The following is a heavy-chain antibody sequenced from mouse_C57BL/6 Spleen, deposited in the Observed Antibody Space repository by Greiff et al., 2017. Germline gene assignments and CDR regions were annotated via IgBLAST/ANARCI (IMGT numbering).Heavy chain of an antibody. V-gene: IGHV1-5*01. Sequence: VQLKQSGTVLARPGASVKMSCKTSGYTFTSYWMHWVKQRPGQGLEWIGAIYPGNSDTSYNQKFKGKAKLTAVTAPSTAYMELSSLTNEDSAVYYCTRYYYGFFDYWGQGTTLTVSS. CDR1: GYTFTSYW. J-gene: IGHJ2*01. CDR3: TRYYYGFFDY. CDR2: IYPGNSDT. D-gene: IGHD1-2*01.